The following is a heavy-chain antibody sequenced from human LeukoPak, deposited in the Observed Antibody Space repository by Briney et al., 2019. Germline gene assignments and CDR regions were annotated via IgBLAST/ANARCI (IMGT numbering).Heavy chain of an antibody. CDR3: ARTPYDSSGYYSDS. CDR1: GYTLTSYD. Sequence: GASVKVSCKASGYTLTSYDINWVRQATGQGLEWMGWMNPNSGNTGYAQKFQGRVTMTSNTSISTAYMDLSSLRSEDTAVYYCARTPYDSSGYYSDSWGQGTLVTVSS. J-gene: IGHJ4*02. CDR2: MNPNSGNT. D-gene: IGHD3-22*01. V-gene: IGHV1-8*01.